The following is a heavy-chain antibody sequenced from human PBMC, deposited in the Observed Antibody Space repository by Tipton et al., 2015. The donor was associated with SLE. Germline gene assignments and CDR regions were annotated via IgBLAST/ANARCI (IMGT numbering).Heavy chain of an antibody. CDR3: ASGELVRYAFDI. CDR2: INHSGST. J-gene: IGHJ3*02. Sequence: TLSLTCAVYGGSFSGFYWSWIRQPPGKGLEWIGEINHSGSTNYNPSLKSRVTISVDTSKNQFSLRLSSVTAADTAVYYCASGELVRYAFDIWGQGTMVTVSS. D-gene: IGHD1-1*01. V-gene: IGHV4-34*01. CDR1: GGSFSGFY.